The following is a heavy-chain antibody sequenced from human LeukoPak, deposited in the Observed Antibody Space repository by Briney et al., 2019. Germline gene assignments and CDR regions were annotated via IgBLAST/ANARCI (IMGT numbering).Heavy chain of an antibody. V-gene: IGHV1-46*01. CDR3: ARDRPGFGTIESPEY. Sequence: ASVKVSCKASGYTFTSYYMHWVRQAPGQGLEWMGVINPSGGSTSYAQKFQGRVTVTRDTSTSTVYMELRSLRSDDTAMYYCARDRPGFGTIESPEYWGQGTLVTVSS. D-gene: IGHD1-1*01. CDR2: INPSGGST. J-gene: IGHJ4*02. CDR1: GYTFTSYY.